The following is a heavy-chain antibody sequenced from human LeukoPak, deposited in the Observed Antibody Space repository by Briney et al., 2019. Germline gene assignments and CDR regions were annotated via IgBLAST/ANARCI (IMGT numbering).Heavy chain of an antibody. V-gene: IGHV1-46*01. CDR3: ARVIVVVPAAIILDP. D-gene: IGHD2-2*02. CDR2: INPSGGST. CDR1: GYTFTSYY. Sequence: ASVKVSCKASGYTFTSYYMHWVRQAPGQGLEWMGIINPSGGSTSYAQKFQGRVTMTRDTSTSTVYMELSSLRSEDTAVYYCARVIVVVPAAIILDPWGQGTLVTVSS. J-gene: IGHJ5*02.